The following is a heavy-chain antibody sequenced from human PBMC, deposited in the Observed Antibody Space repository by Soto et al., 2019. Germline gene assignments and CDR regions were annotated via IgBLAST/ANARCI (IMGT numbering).Heavy chain of an antibody. J-gene: IGHJ6*02. Sequence: QVQLVQSGAEVKKPGASVKVSCKASGYSFTSYDINWVRQATGQGLEWVGWVSPNSGNTGYAQKFQGRVTITADKSTSTAYMEVSSLRSEDTAVYYCARDPGRSSNRWRVRQVADGDYYRMDVWGQGTTVTV. D-gene: IGHD2-2*01. V-gene: IGHV1-8*01. CDR1: GYSFTSYD. CDR3: ARDPGRSSNRWRVRQVADGDYYRMDV. CDR2: VSPNSGNT.